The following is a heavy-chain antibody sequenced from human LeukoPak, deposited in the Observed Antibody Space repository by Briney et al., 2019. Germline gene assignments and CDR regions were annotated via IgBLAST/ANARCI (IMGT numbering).Heavy chain of an antibody. CDR2: IYYSGST. D-gene: IGHD6-13*01. J-gene: IGHJ4*02. CDR1: GASISSNDYY. V-gene: IGHV4-39*01. CDR3: ARRGRGSWVGGFLDY. Sequence: RPSETLSLTCTVSGASISSNDYYWGWIRQPPGKGLEWIGSIYYSGSTYYNPSLQSRVTISVDTSKNQFSLRLTSVTAADTAAYYCARRGRGSWVGGFLDYWGQGTLVTVSS.